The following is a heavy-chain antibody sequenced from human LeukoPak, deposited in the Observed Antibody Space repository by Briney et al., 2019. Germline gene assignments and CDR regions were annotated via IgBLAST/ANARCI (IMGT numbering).Heavy chain of an antibody. CDR1: GGSFSGYY. Sequence: KPSETLSLTCAVYGGSFSGYYWSWIRQPPGKGLEWIGEINHSGSTNYNPSLESRVTISVGTSKNQFSLKLSSVTAADTAVYYCARGPRYGDYGRYFDLWGRGTLVTVSS. CDR3: ARGPRYGDYGRYFDL. D-gene: IGHD4-17*01. V-gene: IGHV4-34*01. CDR2: INHSGST. J-gene: IGHJ2*01.